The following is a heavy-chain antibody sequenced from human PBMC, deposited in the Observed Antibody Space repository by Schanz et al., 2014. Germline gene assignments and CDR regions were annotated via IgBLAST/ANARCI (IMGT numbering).Heavy chain of an antibody. Sequence: QVHLVQSGAEVKKPGSSVKVSCKASGGTFSSDTFSWVRQAPGQGLEWMGRIIPILGIANYAQKLQGRVTMTTDTSTSTAYMELRSLRSDDTAVYYCARVQDDILTGSEYYYGMDVWGQGTTXTVSS. CDR3: ARVQDDILTGSEYYYGMDV. D-gene: IGHD3-9*01. CDR2: IIPILGIA. V-gene: IGHV1-69*02. CDR1: GGTFSSDT. J-gene: IGHJ6*02.